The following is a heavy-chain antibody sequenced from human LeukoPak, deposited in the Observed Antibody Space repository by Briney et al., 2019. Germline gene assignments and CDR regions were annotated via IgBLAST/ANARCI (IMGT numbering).Heavy chain of an antibody. D-gene: IGHD4-23*01. J-gene: IGHJ5*02. V-gene: IGHV3-7*01. Sequence: GGSLRLSCEASGFTFRSFWMSWVRQAPGRGLEWVASVKQDGSEKYYVDSVKGRFTISRDNAQNSLYLQMNSLRAEDTAVYHCVGALRRWLYVAWGQGTLVTVSA. CDR1: GFTFRSFW. CDR2: VKQDGSEK. CDR3: VGALRRWLYVA.